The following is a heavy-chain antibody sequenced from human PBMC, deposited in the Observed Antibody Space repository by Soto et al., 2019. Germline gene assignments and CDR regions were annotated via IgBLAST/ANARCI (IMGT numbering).Heavy chain of an antibody. J-gene: IGHJ4*02. V-gene: IGHV4-39*01. CDR3: ARLGSDVADYYDSSGYYYGIWAFDY. CDR1: GGSISSSSYY. D-gene: IGHD3-22*01. Sequence: SETLSLTCAVSGGSISSSSYYWGWIRQPPGKGLEWIGSIYYSGSTYYNPSLKSRVTISVDTSKNQFSLKLSSVTAADTAVYYCARLGSDVADYYDSSGYYYGIWAFDYWGQGTLVTVSS. CDR2: IYYSGST.